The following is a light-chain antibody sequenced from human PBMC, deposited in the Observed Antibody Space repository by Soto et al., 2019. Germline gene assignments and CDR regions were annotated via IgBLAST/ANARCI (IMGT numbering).Light chain of an antibody. Sequence: EIVLTQSPGTLSLSPGERATLSCRASQSVRNNNLAWYQQKPGQAPRFLIYGASSRATGIPDRFSGSGSGTDFTLTISRLDPEDFAVYYCQQYGSSPLTFGGGTKVEIK. J-gene: IGKJ4*01. CDR2: GAS. CDR1: QSVRNNN. CDR3: QQYGSSPLT. V-gene: IGKV3-20*01.